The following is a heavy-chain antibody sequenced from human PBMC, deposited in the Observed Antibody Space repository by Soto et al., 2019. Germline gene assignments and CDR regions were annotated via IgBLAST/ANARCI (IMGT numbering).Heavy chain of an antibody. CDR2: IVVGGGNT. J-gene: IGHJ4*02. CDR1: GFTFTSSA. V-gene: IGHV1-58*01. Sequence: GVSVKVSCKASGFTFTSSALQWVRQARGQRLEWIGWIVVGGGNTNYAQKFQERVTITRDMSTSTAYMELSSLRSEDTAVYYCAADFPIAVAGTGVGYYFDYWGQGTLVTVSS. D-gene: IGHD6-19*01. CDR3: AADFPIAVAGTGVGYYFDY.